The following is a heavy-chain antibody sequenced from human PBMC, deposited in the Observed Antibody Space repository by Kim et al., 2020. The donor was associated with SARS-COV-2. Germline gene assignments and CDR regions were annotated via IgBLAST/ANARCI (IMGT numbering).Heavy chain of an antibody. V-gene: IGHV3-74*01. Sequence: GGSLRLSWTASGFTLCRFWVHCVRKAPGKGRVGVSHIYSCGSSTVYADSVKGRFTISRDNAKNTLYLQMNSLRAEDTAVYYCVRVEGAIKYWGQGTLVTVSS. D-gene: IGHD3-10*01. J-gene: IGHJ4*02. CDR1: GFTLCRFW. CDR2: IYSCGSST. CDR3: VRVEGAIKY.